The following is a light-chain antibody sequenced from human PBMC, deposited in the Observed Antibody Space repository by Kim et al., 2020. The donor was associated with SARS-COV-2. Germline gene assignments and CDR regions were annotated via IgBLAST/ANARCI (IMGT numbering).Light chain of an antibody. CDR3: QQYNK. V-gene: IGKV1-5*03. J-gene: IGKJ3*01. Sequence: STRSETVGDRVTITCRASQSISSWLAWYQQKPGKAPKLLIYKASSLESGVPSRFSGSGSGTEFTLTISSLQPDDFATYYCQQYNKFGPGTKVDIK. CDR2: KAS. CDR1: QSISSW.